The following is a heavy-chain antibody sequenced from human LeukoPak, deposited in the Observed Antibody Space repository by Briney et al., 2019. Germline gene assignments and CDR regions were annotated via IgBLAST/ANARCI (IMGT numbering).Heavy chain of an antibody. D-gene: IGHD3-22*01. Sequence: GGSLRLSCAASGFTFSSYAMSWVRQAPGKGLEWVSAISGSGGSTYYADSVKGRFTISRDNSKNTLYLRMNSLRAEDTAVYYCAKDAPTSYYYDSSGYPLGQGTLVTVSS. CDR1: GFTFSSYA. CDR3: AKDAPTSYYYDSSGYP. V-gene: IGHV3-23*01. CDR2: ISGSGGST. J-gene: IGHJ5*02.